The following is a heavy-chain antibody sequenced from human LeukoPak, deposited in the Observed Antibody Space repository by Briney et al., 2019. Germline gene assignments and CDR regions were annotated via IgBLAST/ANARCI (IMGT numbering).Heavy chain of an antibody. CDR3: ARHIGGCYSCGFDY. V-gene: IGHV4-39*01. J-gene: IGHJ4*02. D-gene: IGHD2-21*02. Sequence: PSETLSLTCTVSGGSISSSSYYWGWIRQPPGKGLEWIGSMHYSGTTYYNLSLKSRVTKYVDTSKNQFSLMLSSVTAADTAVYYCARHIGGCYSCGFDYWGQGILVTVSS. CDR1: GGSISSSSYY. CDR2: MHYSGTT.